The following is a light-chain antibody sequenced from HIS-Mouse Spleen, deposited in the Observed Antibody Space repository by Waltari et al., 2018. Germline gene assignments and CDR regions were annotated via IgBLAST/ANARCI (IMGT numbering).Light chain of an antibody. CDR3: SSYTSSSTRV. Sequence: QSALTQPASVSGSPGQSTTIPCTGTSSDVGGYNFVSWYQQHPGKAPKLMIYDVSNRPSGVSSRFSGSKSGNTASLTISGLQAEDEADYYCSSYTSSSTRVFGGGTKLTVL. J-gene: IGLJ3*02. CDR2: DVS. CDR1: SSDVGGYNF. V-gene: IGLV2-14*03.